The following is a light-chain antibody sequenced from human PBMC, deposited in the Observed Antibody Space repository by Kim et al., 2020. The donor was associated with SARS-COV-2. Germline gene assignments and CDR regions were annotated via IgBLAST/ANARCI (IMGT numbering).Light chain of an antibody. CDR2: GVS. CDR3: SSYTSSSTVI. CDR1: SSDIGGYNY. J-gene: IGLJ2*01. Sequence: QSALTQTASVSGSPGQSITISCTGTSSDIGGYNYVSWYQQHPGKAPKLMIYGVSSRPSGITDRFSGSKAGNTASLTISGLQAEDEADYYRSSYTSSSTVIFGGGTQLTVL. V-gene: IGLV2-14*03.